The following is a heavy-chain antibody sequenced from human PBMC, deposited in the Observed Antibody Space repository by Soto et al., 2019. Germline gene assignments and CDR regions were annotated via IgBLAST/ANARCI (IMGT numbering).Heavy chain of an antibody. CDR2: VYDTWST. J-gene: IGHJ6*01. V-gene: IGHV4-59*08. Sequence: QVQVQQSGPGLVKPSETLSLTCTVSSGPSKSHNWGWIRQPPGRGLEWIGYVYDTWSTSYNPSLESRVPVSADTSTNRISLTLRFVTAADTAVYYCVRQGIGFLHGLVDVWGQGTTVIVSS. CDR3: VRQGIGFLHGLVDV. CDR1: SGPSKSHN. D-gene: IGHD3-10*01.